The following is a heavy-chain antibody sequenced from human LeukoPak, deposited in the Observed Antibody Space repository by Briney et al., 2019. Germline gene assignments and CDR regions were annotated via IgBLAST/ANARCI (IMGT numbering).Heavy chain of an antibody. Sequence: ASVKVSCKAFGYTFTSNYMHWVRQAPGQGLEWMGWINPNSGGTNYAQKFQGRVTMTRDTSISTAYMELSRLRSDDTAVYYCARVRSKEIVFLGLKEWELDYWGQGTLVTVSS. D-gene: IGHD1-26*01. CDR2: INPNSGGT. V-gene: IGHV1-2*02. J-gene: IGHJ4*02. CDR3: ARVRSKEIVFLGLKEWELDY. CDR1: GYTFTSNY.